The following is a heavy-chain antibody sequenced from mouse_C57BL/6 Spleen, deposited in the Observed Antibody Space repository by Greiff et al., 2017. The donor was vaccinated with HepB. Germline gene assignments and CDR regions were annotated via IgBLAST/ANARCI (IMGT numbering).Heavy chain of an antibody. V-gene: IGHV1-53*01. CDR3: ARWVHYGYDVAY. Sequence: VQLQQPGPELVKPGASVKLSCKASGYTFTSYWMHWVKQRPGQGLEWIGNINPSNGGTNYNEQFKSKATLTVDKSSSTAYMQLSSLTSEDSAFYYSARWVHYGYDVAYWGQGTLVTVSA. CDR2: INPSNGGT. D-gene: IGHD2-2*01. J-gene: IGHJ3*01. CDR1: GYTFTSYW.